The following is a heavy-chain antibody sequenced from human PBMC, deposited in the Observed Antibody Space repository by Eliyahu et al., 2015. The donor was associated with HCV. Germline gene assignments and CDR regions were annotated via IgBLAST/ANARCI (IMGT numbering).Heavy chain of an antibody. Sequence: DGLEWIGEINHSGSTNYNPSLKSRVTVSLDTSKNQFSLNLSSVTAADTAVYYCARGPPLGGYWMRTKRSFDIWGQGTMVTVSS. CDR3: ARGPPLGGYWMRTKRSFDI. CDR2: INHSGST. J-gene: IGHJ3*02. V-gene: IGHV4-34*01. D-gene: IGHD1-1*01.